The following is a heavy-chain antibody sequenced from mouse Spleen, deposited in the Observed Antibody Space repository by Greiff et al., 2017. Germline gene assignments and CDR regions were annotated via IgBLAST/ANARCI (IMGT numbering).Heavy chain of an antibody. V-gene: IGHV5-9-3*01. CDR1: GFTFSSYA. CDR2: ISSGGSYT. D-gene: IGHD1-3*01. Sequence: EVKLMESGGGLVKPGGSLKLSCAASGFTFSSYAMSWVRQTPEKRLEWVATISSGGSYTYYPDSVKGRFTISRDNAKNTLYLRMSSLRSEDTAMYYCARHGVVTQAMDYWGQGTSVTVSS. CDR3: ARHGVVTQAMDY. J-gene: IGHJ4*01.